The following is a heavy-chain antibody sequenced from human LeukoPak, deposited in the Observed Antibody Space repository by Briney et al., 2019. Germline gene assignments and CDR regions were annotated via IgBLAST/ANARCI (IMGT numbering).Heavy chain of an antibody. Sequence: PSETLSLTCTVSGDSISTYFWSWIRQPAGKGLEWIGRIYTTGSANYNPSLKSRVTISVVTSKKQFSLKLSSVTAADTAFYYCARYIVSYPHDAFDIWGQGTMVTVSS. CDR1: GDSISTYF. V-gene: IGHV4-4*07. CDR3: ARYIVSYPHDAFDI. D-gene: IGHD1-26*01. J-gene: IGHJ3*02. CDR2: IYTTGSA.